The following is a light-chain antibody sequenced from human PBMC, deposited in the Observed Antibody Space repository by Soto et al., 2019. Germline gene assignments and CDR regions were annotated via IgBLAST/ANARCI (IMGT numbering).Light chain of an antibody. V-gene: IGKV4-1*01. CDR2: WAS. CDR1: QTIFYNFNHKNY. J-gene: IGKJ1*01. Sequence: DIVMTQSPDSLAVSLGERATINCKSSQTIFYNFNHKNYLAWYQQRPGQPPRLLMYWASTRAYGVPDRFSGSGSGTDFTLTISSLQAEDVAVYSRHQYFTSPQTFGQGTKVEIK. CDR3: HQYFTSPQT.